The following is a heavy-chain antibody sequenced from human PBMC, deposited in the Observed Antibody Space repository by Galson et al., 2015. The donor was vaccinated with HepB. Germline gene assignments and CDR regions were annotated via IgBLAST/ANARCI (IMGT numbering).Heavy chain of an antibody. V-gene: IGHV3-21*01. CDR2: IRGSSSYI. D-gene: IGHD2-21*01. CDR1: GFTFSGYS. CDR3: ARGGAHNVVVNNWVDY. J-gene: IGHJ4*02. Sequence: SLRLSCAASGFTFSGYSMHWVRQAPGKGLEWVSSIRGSSSYIDYADSVKGRFTISRDNAKNTLYLQMNSLRAEDTAVYYCARGGAHNVVVNNWVDYWGQGTLVTVSS.